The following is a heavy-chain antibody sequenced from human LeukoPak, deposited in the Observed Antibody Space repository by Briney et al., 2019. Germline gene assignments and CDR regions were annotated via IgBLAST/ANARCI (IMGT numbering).Heavy chain of an antibody. V-gene: IGHV1-18*04. D-gene: IGHD2-2*01. J-gene: IGHJ4*02. Sequence: GASVKVSCKASGYTFTSYGISWVRQAPGQGLEWMGWISAYDGNTNYAQKLQDRVTMTTDTSTSTAYMELRSLRSDDTAVYYCARGSGGYCSSTSCYAGMDFDYWGQGTLVTVSS. CDR2: ISAYDGNT. CDR3: ARGSGGYCSSTSCYAGMDFDY. CDR1: GYTFTSYG.